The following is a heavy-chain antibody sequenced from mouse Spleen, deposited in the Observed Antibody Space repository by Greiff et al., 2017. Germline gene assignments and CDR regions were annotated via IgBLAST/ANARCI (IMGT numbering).Heavy chain of an antibody. V-gene: IGHV1-26*01. CDR3: ARVYDGYHGFAY. Sequence: VQLQQSGPELVKPGASVKISCKASGYTFTDYYMNWVKQSHGKSLEWIGDINPNNGGTSYNQKFKGKATLTVDKSSSTAYMELRSLTSEDSAVYYCARVYDGYHGFAYWGQGTLVTVSA. D-gene: IGHD2-3*01. J-gene: IGHJ3*01. CDR2: INPNNGGT. CDR1: GYTFTDYY.